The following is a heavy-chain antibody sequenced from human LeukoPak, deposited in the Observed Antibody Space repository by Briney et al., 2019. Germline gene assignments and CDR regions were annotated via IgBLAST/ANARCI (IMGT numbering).Heavy chain of an antibody. J-gene: IGHJ6*02. CDR3: ASPGKEYGMDV. V-gene: IGHV1-69*13. CDR1: GGTFSSYA. CDR2: IIPIFGTA. Sequence: ASVTVSCKASGGTFSSYAISWVRQAPGQGLEWMGGIIPIFGTANYAQKFQGRVTITADESTSTAHMELSSLRSEDTAVYYCASPGKEYGMDVWGQGTTVTVSS.